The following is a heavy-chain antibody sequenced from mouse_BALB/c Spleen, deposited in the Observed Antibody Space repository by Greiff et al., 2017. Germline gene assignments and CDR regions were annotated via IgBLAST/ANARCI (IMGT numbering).Heavy chain of an antibody. CDR2: ISSGSSTI. CDR3: ARGFYYGSTLFDY. Sequence: DVKLVESGGGLVQPGGSRKLSCAASGFTFSSFGMHWVRQAPEKGLEWVAYISSGSSTIYYADTVKGRFTISRDNPKNTLFLQMTSLRSEDTAMYYCARGFYYGSTLFDYWGQGTTLTVSS. V-gene: IGHV5-17*02. CDR1: GFTFSSFG. J-gene: IGHJ2*01. D-gene: IGHD1-1*01.